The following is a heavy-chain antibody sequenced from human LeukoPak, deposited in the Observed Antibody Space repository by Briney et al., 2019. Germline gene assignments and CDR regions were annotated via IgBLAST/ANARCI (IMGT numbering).Heavy chain of an antibody. Sequence: PGGSLRLSCAASRFTFSSYSMNWVRQAPGKGLEWVSYISSSSGTIYYADSVKGRFTISRDNAKNSLYLQMNSLRDEDTAVYYCARVLGNWGWNDFWGQGTLVTVSS. J-gene: IGHJ4*02. V-gene: IGHV3-48*02. D-gene: IGHD7-27*01. CDR3: ARVLGNWGWNDF. CDR1: RFTFSSYS. CDR2: ISSSSGTI.